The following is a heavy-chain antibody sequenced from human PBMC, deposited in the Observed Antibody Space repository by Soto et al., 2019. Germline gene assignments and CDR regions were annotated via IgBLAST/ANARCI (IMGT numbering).Heavy chain of an antibody. V-gene: IGHV3-23*01. CDR3: AKRKGGHGFGDLDV. CDR1: GFTFSSYA. CDR2: ISANGDTS. J-gene: IGHJ6*02. D-gene: IGHD3-3*01. Sequence: EVQLLESGGGLVQPGGSLRLSCAASGFTFSSYAMSWVRQAPGKGLEWISAISANGDTSYYADSVKGRFTISRDNSKNTLYLQMNSLRAEDTAVYYCAKRKGGHGFGDLDVWGQGTTVTVSS.